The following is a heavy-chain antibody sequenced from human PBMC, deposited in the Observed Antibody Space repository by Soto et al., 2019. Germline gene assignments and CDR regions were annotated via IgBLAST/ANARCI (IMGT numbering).Heavy chain of an antibody. Sequence: EVQLVESGGGLVKSGGSLRLSCAASGFIFTNAWLNWVRQAPGKGLEWVGRIKSRPDGGTTDYAAPVKGRFSISRVDSENTVYLQMINLTTEDTAVYYCTTDHPYSYDCRAYDHWGQGTLVTVSS. CDR3: TTDHPYSYDCRAYDH. J-gene: IGHJ4*02. CDR2: IKSRPDGGTT. D-gene: IGHD3-22*01. CDR1: GFIFTNAW. V-gene: IGHV3-15*07.